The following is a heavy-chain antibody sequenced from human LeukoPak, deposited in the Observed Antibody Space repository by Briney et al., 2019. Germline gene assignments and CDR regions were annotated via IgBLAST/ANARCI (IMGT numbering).Heavy chain of an antibody. CDR3: ARGAADYYGSGVGGY. CDR2: INPSGGST. J-gene: IGHJ4*02. Sequence: GASVKVSCKASGYTFTSYYMHWVRQAPGQGLEWMGIINPSGGSTSYAQKFQGRVTMTRDTSTSTVYMELSSLRSDDTAVYYCARGAADYYGSGVGGYWGQGTLVTVSS. CDR1: GYTFTSYY. D-gene: IGHD3-10*01. V-gene: IGHV1-46*01.